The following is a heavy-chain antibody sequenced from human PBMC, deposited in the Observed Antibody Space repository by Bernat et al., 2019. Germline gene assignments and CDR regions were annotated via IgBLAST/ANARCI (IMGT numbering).Heavy chain of an antibody. CDR1: GFTFSSYA. CDR3: ARGGYQLH. V-gene: IGHV3-30*01. Sequence: QVQLVESGGGVVQPGRSLRLSCAASGFTFSSYAMHWVRQAPGKGLEWVAVISYDGSNKYYADSVKGRFTISRDNSKNTLYLQMNSLRAKDTAVYYCARGGYQLHGGQGTLVTVSS. J-gene: IGHJ4*02. CDR2: ISYDGSNK. D-gene: IGHD2-2*01.